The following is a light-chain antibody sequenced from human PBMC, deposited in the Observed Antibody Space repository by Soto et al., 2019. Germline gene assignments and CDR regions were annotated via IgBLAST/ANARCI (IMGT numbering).Light chain of an antibody. CDR1: QSVVNY. V-gene: IGKV3-11*01. CDR2: DAS. Sequence: EIVLTQSPATLSLSPGERATLSCRASQSVVNYLAWYEQKPGQAPRLLIYDASNRAAGIPARFSGSGSGTDFTLTISSLEPEDFAVYYCQQRNFWPITFGQGTRLAIK. CDR3: QQRNFWPIT. J-gene: IGKJ5*01.